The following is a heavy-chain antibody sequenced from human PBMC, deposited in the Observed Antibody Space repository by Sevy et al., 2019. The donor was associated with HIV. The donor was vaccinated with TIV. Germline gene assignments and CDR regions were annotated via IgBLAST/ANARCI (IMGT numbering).Heavy chain of an antibody. J-gene: IGHJ4*02. Sequence: ASVKVSCKASGYTFTVYSLHWVRQAPGQGLEWMGRINPNSGATNYAQKFQGRVTMTRDTSISTAYMELSRLTSDDTAVYYCVRGVAVPAQGHFEYWGQGTLVTVSS. CDR1: GYTFTVYS. D-gene: IGHD2-2*01. CDR3: VRGVAVPAQGHFEY. CDR2: INPNSGAT. V-gene: IGHV1-2*06.